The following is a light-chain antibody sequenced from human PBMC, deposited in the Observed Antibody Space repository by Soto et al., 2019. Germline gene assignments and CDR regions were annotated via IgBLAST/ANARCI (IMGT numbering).Light chain of an antibody. Sequence: PGERATLSCRASQSVGSYLDWYQQKPGQAPGLLIYDASNRATGIPARFSGSGSGTDFTLTISSLEPEDFAAYYCQQRSNWPSITFGQGTRLEIK. CDR1: QSVGSY. V-gene: IGKV3-11*01. J-gene: IGKJ5*01. CDR3: QQRSNWPSIT. CDR2: DAS.